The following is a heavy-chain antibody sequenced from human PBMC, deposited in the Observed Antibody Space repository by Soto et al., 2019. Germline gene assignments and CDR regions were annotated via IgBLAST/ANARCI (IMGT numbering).Heavy chain of an antibody. D-gene: IGHD3-3*01. V-gene: IGHV3-15*07. Sequence: EVQLVESGGGLVKPGGSLRLSCAASGFTFSNAWMNWVRQAPGKGLEWVGRIKSKTDGGTTDYAAPVKGRFTISRHDSKNTLYLQMNSLKTVDTAVYYCTTVYYDFWSGAYGMDVWGQGTTVTVSS. CDR2: IKSKTDGGTT. CDR1: GFTFSNAW. J-gene: IGHJ6*02. CDR3: TTVYYDFWSGAYGMDV.